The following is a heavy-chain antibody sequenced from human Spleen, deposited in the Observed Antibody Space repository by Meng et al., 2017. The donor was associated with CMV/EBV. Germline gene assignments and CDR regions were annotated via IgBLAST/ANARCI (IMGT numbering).Heavy chain of an antibody. Sequence: LLGSGPGLVQPSATLSLTCVVSGASISSGNWWSWVCQPPGKGLEWIGEICNSGSTNYNPSLKSRVTISVDKSKNQFSLNLSSVTAADTAVYYCARVGQWLPIDYWGQGTLVTVSS. CDR2: ICNSGST. CDR3: ARVGQWLPIDY. V-gene: IGHV4-4*02. J-gene: IGHJ4*02. CDR1: GASISSGNW. D-gene: IGHD6-19*01.